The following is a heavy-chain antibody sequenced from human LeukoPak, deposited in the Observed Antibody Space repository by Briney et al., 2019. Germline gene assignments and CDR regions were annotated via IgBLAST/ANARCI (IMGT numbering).Heavy chain of an antibody. Sequence: PGRSLRLSCAASGFTFSDYYMSWIRQAPGKGLEWVSYISSSGSTIYYADSVKGRFTISRDNAKNSLYLQMNSLRAEDTAVYYCARDRVNHYDFWSAYYFDYWGQGTLVTVSS. CDR2: ISSSGSTI. CDR3: ARDRVNHYDFWSAYYFDY. CDR1: GFTFSDYY. V-gene: IGHV3-11*01. J-gene: IGHJ4*02. D-gene: IGHD3-3*01.